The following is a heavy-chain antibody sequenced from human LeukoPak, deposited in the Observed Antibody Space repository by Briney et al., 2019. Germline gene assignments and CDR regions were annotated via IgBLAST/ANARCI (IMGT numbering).Heavy chain of an antibody. D-gene: IGHD6-13*01. CDR2: ISSSSSYI. V-gene: IGHV3-21*01. J-gene: IGHJ4*02. CDR1: GFTFSSYS. CDR3: AKATRSSTIISDY. Sequence: GGSLRLSCAASGFTFSSYSMNWVRQAPGKGLEWVSSISSSSSYIYYADSVKGRFTISRDNAKNSLYLQMNSLRAEDTAVYYCAKATRSSTIISDYWGQGTLVTVSS.